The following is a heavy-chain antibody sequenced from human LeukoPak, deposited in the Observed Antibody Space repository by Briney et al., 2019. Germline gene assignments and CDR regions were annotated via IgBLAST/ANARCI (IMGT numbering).Heavy chain of an antibody. CDR3: ARDGDQVRGAEYYYYGMDV. V-gene: IGHV1-69*06. D-gene: IGHD3-10*01. J-gene: IGHJ6*04. Sequence: SVKVSCKASGGTLSSYAISWVRQAPGQGLEWMGGIIPIFGTANYAQKFQGRVTITADKSTSTAYMELSSMRSEETAVYYCARDGDQVRGAEYYYYGMDVWGKGTTVTVSS. CDR2: IIPIFGTA. CDR1: GGTLSSYA.